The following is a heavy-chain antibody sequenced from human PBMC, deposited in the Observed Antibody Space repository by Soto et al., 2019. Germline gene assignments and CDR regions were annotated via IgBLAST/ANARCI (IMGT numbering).Heavy chain of an antibody. D-gene: IGHD2-2*01. CDR1: GGSISSGGYS. CDR2: ISYSGTT. J-gene: IGHJ5*02. V-gene: IGHV4-31*03. CDR3: ARRGSSTSWYWFDP. Sequence: QVQLQESGPGLVKASQTLSLTCTVSGGSISSGGYSWSWIRHHPGKGLEWIGYISYSGTTYSNPSLRSRLTLSVDASKNQFSLRLNSMSAADTAVSYCARRGSSTSWYWFDPWGQGTLVTVSS.